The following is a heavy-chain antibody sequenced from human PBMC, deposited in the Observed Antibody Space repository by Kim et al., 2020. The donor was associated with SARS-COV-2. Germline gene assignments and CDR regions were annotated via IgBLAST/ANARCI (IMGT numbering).Heavy chain of an antibody. CDR3: AKGGQLGPEGLDY. D-gene: IGHD6-6*01. V-gene: IGHV4-59*13. CDR1: GGSISSYY. Sequence: SETLSLTCTVSGGSISSYYWSFLRPRPGHVLAWVGSISARGGTNYNPSLQSRVTISVDTSKNQFSLKLSSVTAADTAVYYCAKGGQLGPEGLDYWGQGTLVTVSS. J-gene: IGHJ4*02. CDR2: ISARGGT.